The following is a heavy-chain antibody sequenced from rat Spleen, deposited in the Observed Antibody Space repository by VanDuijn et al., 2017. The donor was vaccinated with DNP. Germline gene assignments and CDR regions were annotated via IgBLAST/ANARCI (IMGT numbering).Heavy chain of an antibody. CDR3: ATHGTTVATLRD. V-gene: IGHV5S13*01. Sequence: EVKLVESGGGLVQPGRSLKLSCEVSRFTISDYGMAWVRQAPTKGLEWVASISPSGGSTYYRDSVKGRFTISRDNAKSTLYLQMDSLRSEDTATYYCATHGTTVATLRDWGQGVMVTVSS. CDR1: RFTISDYG. D-gene: IGHD1-3*01. J-gene: IGHJ2*01. CDR2: ISPSGGST.